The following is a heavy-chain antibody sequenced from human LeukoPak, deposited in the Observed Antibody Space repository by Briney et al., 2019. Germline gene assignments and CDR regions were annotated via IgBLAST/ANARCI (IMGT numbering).Heavy chain of an antibody. CDR2: TYYRSKWYN. D-gene: IGHD3-22*01. CDR1: GDSVSSNSAA. V-gene: IGHV6-1*01. J-gene: IGHJ5*02. CDR3: ARGVLIVVVSLGEWFDP. Sequence: SQTLSLTCAISGDSVSSNSAAWNWIRQSPSRGLEWLGRTYYRSKWYNDYAVSVKSRITINPDTSKNQFSLQLNSVTPEDTAVYYCARGVLIVVVSLGEWFDPWGQGTLVTVSS.